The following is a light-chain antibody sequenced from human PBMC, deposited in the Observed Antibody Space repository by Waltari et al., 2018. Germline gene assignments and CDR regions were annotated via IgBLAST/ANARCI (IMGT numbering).Light chain of an antibody. CDR1: QDINNY. CDR3: QQYKSLPRT. CDR2: EAS. V-gene: IGKV1-33*01. J-gene: IGKJ1*01. Sequence: DIQMTQSPSSMSASVGDSVSITCQASQDINNYLSWYQQKPGKAPKLLIYEASNLETGFPSRFSGSGSGTDFTFTSNSLHPEDIATYYCQQYKSLPRTFGQGTKVQVK.